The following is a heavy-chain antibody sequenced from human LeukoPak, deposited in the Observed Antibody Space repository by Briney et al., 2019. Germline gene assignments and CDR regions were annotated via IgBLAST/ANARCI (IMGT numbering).Heavy chain of an antibody. CDR1: VDSICSRSDY. D-gene: IGHD4-23*01. Sequence: SETLSLTCTLSVDSICSRSDYCGWVRQSGGKGPGWNGTIYYSGATYYNPSLKSRVTISVDTSKNHFSLKLSSVTAADTAMYYCARHKIWDGYGGLFDYWGQGTLVSVSS. V-gene: IGHV4-39*01. CDR2: IYYSGAT. CDR3: ARHKIWDGYGGLFDY. J-gene: IGHJ4*02.